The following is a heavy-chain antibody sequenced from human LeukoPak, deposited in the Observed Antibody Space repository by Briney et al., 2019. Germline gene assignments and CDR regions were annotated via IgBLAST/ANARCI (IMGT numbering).Heavy chain of an antibody. CDR2: IYHSGST. J-gene: IGHJ4*02. V-gene: IGHV4-30-2*01. D-gene: IGHD4-17*01. CDR1: GGSISSGDYS. Sequence: PSETLSLTCAVSGGSISSGDYSWSWIRQAPGKGLEWIGYIYHSGSTYYNPSLKSRVTISVDRSKNQFSLKLSSVTAADTAVYYCARVRYYFDYWGQGTLVTVSS. CDR3: ARVRYYFDY.